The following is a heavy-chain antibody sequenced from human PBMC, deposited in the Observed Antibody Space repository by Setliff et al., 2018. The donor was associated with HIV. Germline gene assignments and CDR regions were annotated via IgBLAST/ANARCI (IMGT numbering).Heavy chain of an antibody. D-gene: IGHD4-17*01. J-gene: IGHJ5*02. CDR3: ARGGRSTVTTWAWFDP. V-gene: IGHV4-31*01. Sequence: PSETLSLTCTVSGGSIRSGGDYWGWIRQHTGKGLEWIGYIYYSGSTYYNPSLKSLVTISVDTSKNQFSLKLSSVTAADTAVYYCARGGRSTVTTWAWFDPWGQGILVTVSS. CDR1: GGSIRSGGDY. CDR2: IYYSGST.